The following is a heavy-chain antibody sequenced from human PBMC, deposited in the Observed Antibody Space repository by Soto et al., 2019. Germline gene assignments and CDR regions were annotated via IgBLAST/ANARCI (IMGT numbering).Heavy chain of an antibody. D-gene: IGHD2-2*01. Sequence: QVQLVESGGGVVQPGRSLRLSCAASGFTFSDYGMHWVRQAPGKGLEWVAVVSYDGSEIYYAESVKGRFTISRDNSKNTLYLQMSILTREETAVYYCVRDSYCSSTSCYDGYGGQGTLVTVSS. J-gene: IGHJ4*02. CDR1: GFTFSDYG. CDR3: VRDSYCSSTSCYDGY. CDR2: VSYDGSEI. V-gene: IGHV3-30*03.